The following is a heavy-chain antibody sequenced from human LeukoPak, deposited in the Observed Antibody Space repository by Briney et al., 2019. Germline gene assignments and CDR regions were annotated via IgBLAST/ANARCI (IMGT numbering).Heavy chain of an antibody. CDR1: GFIFHSYN. CDR2: IGSGSSYI. J-gene: IGHJ6*03. CDR3: AKDGGYSYGGYMDV. V-gene: IGHV3-21*04. D-gene: IGHD5-18*01. Sequence: GGSLRLSCAASGFIFHSYNMHWVRQAPGKGLEWVSSIGSGSSYIYYADSVKGRFTISRDNAKNSLFLHMNSLRAEDMALYYCAKDGGYSYGGYMDVWGKGTTVTVSS.